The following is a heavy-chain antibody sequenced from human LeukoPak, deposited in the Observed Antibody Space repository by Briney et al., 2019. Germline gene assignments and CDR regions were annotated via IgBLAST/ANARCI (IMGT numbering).Heavy chain of an antibody. CDR1: GGSISSYY. CDR3: ARHGYSSGWYDAFDI. Sequence: SETLSLTCTVSGGSISSYYWSWIRQPPGKGLEWIGYIYYSGSTNYNPSLKSRVTISVDTSKNQFSLKLSSVTAADTAVYHCARHGYSSGWYDAFDIWGQGTMVTVSS. J-gene: IGHJ3*02. V-gene: IGHV4-59*08. CDR2: IYYSGST. D-gene: IGHD6-19*01.